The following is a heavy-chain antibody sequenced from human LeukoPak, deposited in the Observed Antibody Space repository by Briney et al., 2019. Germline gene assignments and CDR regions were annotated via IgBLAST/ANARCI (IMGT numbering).Heavy chain of an antibody. D-gene: IGHD3-9*01. CDR2: FDPEDGET. V-gene: IGHV1-24*01. Sequence: ASVKVSCKVSGYTLTELSMHWVRQAPGKGLEWMGGFDPEDGETIYAQKFQGRVTMTEDTSTDTAYMELSGLRSEDTAVYYCARDGYYDILTGYSPGWFDPWGQGTLVTVSP. J-gene: IGHJ5*02. CDR3: ARDGYYDILTGYSPGWFDP. CDR1: GYTLTELS.